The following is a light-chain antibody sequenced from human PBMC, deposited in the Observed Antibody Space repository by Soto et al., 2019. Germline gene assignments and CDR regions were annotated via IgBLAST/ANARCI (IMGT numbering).Light chain of an antibody. CDR1: QSISSY. J-gene: IGKJ1*01. Sequence: DIQMTQSPSSLSASVGDRVTITCRASQSISSYLNWYQQKPGKAPKLLIYAASSLQSGVPSRFSGSGSGTDFTLTISSLQHEDFATYYCQQSYSTPPGTFGHGTKVEIK. V-gene: IGKV1-39*01. CDR3: QQSYSTPPGT. CDR2: AAS.